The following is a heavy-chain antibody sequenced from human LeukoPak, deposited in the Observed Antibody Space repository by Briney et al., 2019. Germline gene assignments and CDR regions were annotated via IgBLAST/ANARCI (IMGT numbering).Heavy chain of an antibody. CDR1: GDSISSYY. V-gene: IGHV4-59*01. D-gene: IGHD3/OR15-3a*01. Sequence: SETLSLTCTVSGDSISSYYWSWIRQPPGKGLEWIGYIYYSGSNNYNPSLKSRVTISVDTSKNQVSLKLSSVTAADTAVYYCARERGPVDSSWFDPWGQGTLVTVSS. CDR3: ARERGPVDSSWFDP. J-gene: IGHJ5*02. CDR2: IYYSGSN.